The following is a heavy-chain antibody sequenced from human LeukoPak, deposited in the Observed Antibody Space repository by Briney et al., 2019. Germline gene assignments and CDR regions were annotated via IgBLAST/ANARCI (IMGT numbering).Heavy chain of an antibody. CDR2: IYTSGST. CDR3: ARGSHLYSSSDWFDP. CDR1: GGSISSGSYY. D-gene: IGHD6-13*01. J-gene: IGHJ5*02. V-gene: IGHV4-61*02. Sequence: PSQTLSLTCTVSGGSISSGSYYWSWIRQPAGKGLEWIGRIYTSGSTNYNPSLKSRVTISVDTSKNQFSLKLSSVTAADTAVYYCARGSHLYSSSDWFDPWGQGTLVTVSS.